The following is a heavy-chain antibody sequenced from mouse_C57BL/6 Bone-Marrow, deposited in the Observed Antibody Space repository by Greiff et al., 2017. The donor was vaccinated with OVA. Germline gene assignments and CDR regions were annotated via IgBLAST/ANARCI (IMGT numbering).Heavy chain of an antibody. V-gene: IGHV1-54*01. CDR1: GYAFTNYL. Sequence: QVQLQQSGAELVRPGPSVKVSCKASGYAFTNYLIEWVKQRPGQGLEWIGVINPGSGGTNYNEKFKGKATLTADKSSSTAYMQLSSLTSEDSAVYFCARDGYYYFDYWGQGTTLTVSS. CDR3: ARDGYYYFDY. J-gene: IGHJ2*01. CDR2: INPGSGGT. D-gene: IGHD2-3*01.